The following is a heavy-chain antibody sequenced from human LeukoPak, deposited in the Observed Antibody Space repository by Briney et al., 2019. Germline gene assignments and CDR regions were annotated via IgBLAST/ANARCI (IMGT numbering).Heavy chain of an antibody. J-gene: IGHJ4*02. CDR1: GYTFTDYY. CDR2: INVNRGGT. V-gene: IGHV1-2*02. CDR3: ARRYCSSTSCYYFDY. Sequence: ASVKVSCKASGYTFTDYYMHWVRQAPGQGLEWMGWINVNRGGTNYAQRFQGRVTMTRDTSITTTYMELSRLKSDDTAVYYCARRYCSSTSCYYFDYWGQGTLVTVSS. D-gene: IGHD2-2*01.